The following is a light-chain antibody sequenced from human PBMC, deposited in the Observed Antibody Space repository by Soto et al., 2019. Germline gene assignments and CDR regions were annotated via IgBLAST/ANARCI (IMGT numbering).Light chain of an antibody. J-gene: IGKJ4*01. Sequence: EIVLTQSPGTLSLSPGERATLSCRASQSVSSSYLAWYQQKPGQAPRLLIYGASSRATGIPDRFIGSGSGTDFNLTISRLEPEDFAVYYCQQYGSSPLTFGGGTKVEIK. CDR1: QSVSSSY. V-gene: IGKV3-20*01. CDR3: QQYGSSPLT. CDR2: GAS.